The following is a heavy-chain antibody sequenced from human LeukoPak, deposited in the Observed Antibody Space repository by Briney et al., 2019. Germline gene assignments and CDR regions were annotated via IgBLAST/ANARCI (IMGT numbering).Heavy chain of an antibody. CDR3: AELGITMIGGV. CDR2: ISSSGSTI. V-gene: IGHV3-48*03. D-gene: IGHD3-10*02. CDR1: GFTFSSYA. J-gene: IGHJ6*04. Sequence: PGGSLRLPCAASGFTFSSYAMSWVRQAPGKGLEWVSYISSSGSTIYYADSVKGRFTIPRDNAKNSLYLQMNSLRAEDTAVYYCAELGITMIGGVWGKGTTVTISS.